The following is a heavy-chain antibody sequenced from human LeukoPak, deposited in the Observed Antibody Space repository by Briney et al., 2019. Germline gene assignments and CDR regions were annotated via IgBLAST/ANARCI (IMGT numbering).Heavy chain of an antibody. CDR3: ARGCYDFWSGYSNNWFDP. Sequence: SETLSLTCAVSGGSISSGGYSWSWIRQPPGKGLEWIGYIYHSGNTYYNPSLKSRVTISVDRSKNQFSLKLSSVTAADTAVYYCARGCYDFWSGYSNNWFDPWGQGTLVTVSS. CDR2: IYHSGNT. CDR1: GGSISSGGYS. V-gene: IGHV4-30-2*01. J-gene: IGHJ5*02. D-gene: IGHD3-3*01.